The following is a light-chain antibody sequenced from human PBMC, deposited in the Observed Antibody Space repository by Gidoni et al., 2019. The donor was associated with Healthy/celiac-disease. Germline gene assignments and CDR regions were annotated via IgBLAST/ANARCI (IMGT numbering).Light chain of an antibody. CDR2: GNS. CDR3: QSYDSSLSGSRV. V-gene: IGLV1-40*01. Sequence: QSVLTQPPSVSGAPGQRVTISRTGSSPNIGAGYDVHWYQQLPGTAPKLLIYGNSNRPSGVPDRFSGSKSGPSASLAITGLLAEDEADYYCQSYDSSLSGSRVFGGGTKLTVL. J-gene: IGLJ3*02. CDR1: SPNIGAGYD.